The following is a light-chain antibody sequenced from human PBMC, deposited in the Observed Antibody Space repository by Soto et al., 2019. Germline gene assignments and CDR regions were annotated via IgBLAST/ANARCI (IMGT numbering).Light chain of an antibody. Sequence: EIVWTQSPGTLSFSPGERATLSCRASQSVSSSYLAWYQQKPGQAPRLLIYGASSRATGIPDRFSGSGSGTDFTLTISRLEPEDCAVYYCQQYCSSPPFGQGTKLEIK. CDR1: QSVSSSY. CDR3: QQYCSSPP. CDR2: GAS. V-gene: IGKV3-20*01. J-gene: IGKJ2*01.